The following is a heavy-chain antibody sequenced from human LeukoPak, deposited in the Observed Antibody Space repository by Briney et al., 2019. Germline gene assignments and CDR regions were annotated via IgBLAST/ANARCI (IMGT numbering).Heavy chain of an antibody. CDR2: INPNSGGT. CDR3: ARAARSYYYDSSGYSPDAFDI. D-gene: IGHD3-22*01. J-gene: IGHJ3*02. V-gene: IGHV1-2*04. CDR1: GYTFTGYY. Sequence: ASVKVSCKASGYTFTGYYMHWVRQAPGQGLEWMGWINPNSGGTNYAQKFQGWVTMTRDTSISTAYMELSRLRSDDTAVYYCARAARSYYYDSSGYSPDAFDIWGQGTMVTVSS.